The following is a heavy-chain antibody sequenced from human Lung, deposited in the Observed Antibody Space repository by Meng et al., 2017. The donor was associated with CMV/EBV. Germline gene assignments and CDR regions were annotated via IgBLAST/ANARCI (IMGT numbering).Heavy chain of an antibody. V-gene: IGHV4-59*01. CDR3: ARDGTGFYCDY. J-gene: IGHJ4*02. CDR1: GGSISSSY. CDR2: ISYTGST. D-gene: IGHD3/OR15-3a*01. Sequence: SXTLSLTCTVSGGSISSSYWSWIRQPPGKGLEWIGYISYTGSTNYNPSLKSRVTISLDTSKNQFSLRLNSVTAADTALYYCARDGTGFYCDYWGQGTLVTVSS.